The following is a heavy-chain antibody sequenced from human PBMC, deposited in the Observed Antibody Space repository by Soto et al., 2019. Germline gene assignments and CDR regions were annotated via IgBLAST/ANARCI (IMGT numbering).Heavy chain of an antibody. CDR1: GFTFDDYA. V-gene: IGHV3-9*01. CDR2: ISWNSAAI. Sequence: MQLVESGGGLIEPGRSLRLSCAASGFTFDDYAIHWVRQAPGKGLEWVSGISWNSAAIDYAVSVKGRFTIVRDNAMNSLYLQMNHLRPEDTAFYYCAKDRGSSSWDPIFDFWGQGILVTASS. J-gene: IGHJ4*02. CDR3: AKDRGSSSWDPIFDF. D-gene: IGHD6-13*01.